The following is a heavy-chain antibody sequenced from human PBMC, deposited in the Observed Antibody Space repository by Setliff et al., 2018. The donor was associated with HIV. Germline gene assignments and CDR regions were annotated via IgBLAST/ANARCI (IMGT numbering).Heavy chain of an antibody. V-gene: IGHV4-39*07. J-gene: IGHJ4*02. CDR1: GGSISNSAYY. Sequence: SETLSLTCTVSGGSISNSAYYWGWVRQPPGKGLEWIGAIYYSGSIYHNPSLNSRVTTSVDKSKNQFSLKLSSVTAADTAVYYCARATRTIFGVVYFDYWGQGTLVTVSS. CDR3: ARATRTIFGVVYFDY. D-gene: IGHD3-3*01. CDR2: IYYSGSI.